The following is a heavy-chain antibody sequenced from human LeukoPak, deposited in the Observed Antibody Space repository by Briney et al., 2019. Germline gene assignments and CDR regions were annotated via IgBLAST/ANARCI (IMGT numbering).Heavy chain of an antibody. CDR1: GGSISSYY. Sequence: SETLSLTCTVSGGSISSYYWSWIRQPPGKGLEWIGYIYYSGSTNYNPSLKSRVTISVDTSKNQFSLKLSSVTAADTAVYYCGRSHESYDSKGYPRYWYFDPWGRGTLVTVFS. CDR3: GRSHESYDSKGYPRYWYFDP. J-gene: IGHJ2*01. CDR2: IYYSGST. V-gene: IGHV4-59*01. D-gene: IGHD3-22*01.